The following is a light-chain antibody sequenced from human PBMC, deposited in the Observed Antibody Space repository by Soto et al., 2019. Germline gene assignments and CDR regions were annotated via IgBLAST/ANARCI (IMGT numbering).Light chain of an antibody. Sequence: EIVLTQSPATLSLSPGESATLSCRATRSVSSYLAWYQQKPGQAPRLLIYDASSRPTDIPARFSGSGSGTDFTLTISSLEPEDFALYCCQQRSNWPITFGQGTRLEIK. CDR3: QQRSNWPIT. J-gene: IGKJ5*01. CDR1: RSVSSY. CDR2: DAS. V-gene: IGKV3-11*01.